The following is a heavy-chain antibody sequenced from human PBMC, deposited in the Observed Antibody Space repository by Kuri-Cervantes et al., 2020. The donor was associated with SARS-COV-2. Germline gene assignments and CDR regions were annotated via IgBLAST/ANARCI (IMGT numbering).Heavy chain of an antibody. CDR3: ARYGAVERDYYYYYGMDV. CDR1: GFTVSSNY. V-gene: IGHV3-66*01. CDR2: IYSGGST. Sequence: GGSLRLSCAASGFTVSSNYMSWVRQAPGKGLEWVSVIYSGGSTYYADSVKGRFTISRDNSKNTLYLQMNSLGAEDTAVYYCARYGAVERDYYYYYGMDVWGQGTTVTVSS. D-gene: IGHD1-1*01. J-gene: IGHJ6*02.